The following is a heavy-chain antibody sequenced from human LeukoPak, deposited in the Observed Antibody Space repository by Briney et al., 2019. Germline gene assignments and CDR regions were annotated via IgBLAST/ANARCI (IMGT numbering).Heavy chain of an antibody. CDR2: IYYSGST. CDR1: GGSIRSGDYS. D-gene: IGHD3-9*01. CDR3: ARVGYDISTHFDY. V-gene: IGHV4-31*03. Sequence: SQTLSLTCTVSGGSIRSGDYSWNWIRQHPGKGLEWIGYIYYSGSTYYNPSLTSRVTMSVDTSKNQFSLKLSSVTAADTAIYYCARVGYDISTHFDYWGQGTLVTVSS. J-gene: IGHJ4*02.